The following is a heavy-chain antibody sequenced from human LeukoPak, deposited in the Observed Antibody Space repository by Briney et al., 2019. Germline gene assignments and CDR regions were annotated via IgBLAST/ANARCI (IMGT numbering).Heavy chain of an antibody. J-gene: IGHJ3*02. CDR1: GYTFTGYY. V-gene: IGHV1-2*02. D-gene: IGHD3-22*01. CDR2: INPNSGGT. Sequence: ASVKVSCKASGYTFTGYYMHWGRQAPGQGLEWMGWINPNSGGTNYAQKFQGRVTMTRDTSISTAYMELSRLRSDDMAVYYCAREYYDSSGSHAFDIWGQETMVTVSS. CDR3: AREYYDSSGSHAFDI.